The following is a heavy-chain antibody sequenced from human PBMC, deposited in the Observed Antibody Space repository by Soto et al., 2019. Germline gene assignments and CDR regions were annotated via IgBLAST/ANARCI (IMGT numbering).Heavy chain of an antibody. CDR3: AGGFCSGTTRYEFDS. Sequence: PSETLSLTCTVSSGSISSYYWNWIRQPPGKGLEWIGSIYYSGNTNYSPSLKSRVTISVDTSKKQFSLKLTSVTAADTAMYYCAGGFCSGTTRYEFDSRAQGASVTV. D-gene: IGHD2-2*01. CDR1: SGSISSYY. CDR2: IYYSGNT. J-gene: IGHJ4*02. V-gene: IGHV4-59*01.